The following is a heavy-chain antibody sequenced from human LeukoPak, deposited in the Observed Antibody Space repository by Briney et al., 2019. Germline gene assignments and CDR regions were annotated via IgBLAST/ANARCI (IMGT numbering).Heavy chain of an antibody. CDR3: AALAIPLDP. CDR1: GFTFSSYA. D-gene: IGHD2-21*01. Sequence: GGSLRLSCAASGFTFSSYAMHWVRQAPGKGLEWVAVISYDGSNKYYADSVKGRFTISRDNSKNTLYLQMNSPRAEDTAVYYCAALAIPLDPWGQGTLVTVSS. CDR2: ISYDGSNK. J-gene: IGHJ5*02. V-gene: IGHV3-30*01.